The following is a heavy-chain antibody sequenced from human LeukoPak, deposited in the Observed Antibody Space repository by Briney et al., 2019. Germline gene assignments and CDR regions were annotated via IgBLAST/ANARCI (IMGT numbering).Heavy chain of an antibody. V-gene: IGHV3-74*01. CDR1: GFTFNSYW. CDR2: IDEDGKTV. CDR3: ARDLVVVGSSFSYGMDV. Sequence: PGGSLRLSCAASGFTFNSYWMHWVRQAPGKGLVWVSRIDEDGKTVDYADSVKGRFTISRDNAKNSLYLEMNSLRADDTAVYYCARDLVVVGSSFSYGMDVWGQGTTVTVSS. D-gene: IGHD2-15*01. J-gene: IGHJ6*02.